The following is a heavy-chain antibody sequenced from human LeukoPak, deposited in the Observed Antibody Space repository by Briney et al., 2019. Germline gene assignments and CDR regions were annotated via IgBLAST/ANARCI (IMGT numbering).Heavy chain of an antibody. CDR3: ARERERVTMVRGVRGYWFDP. CDR2: IYYSGRT. D-gene: IGHD3-10*01. CDR1: GGSISSISYY. J-gene: IGHJ5*02. V-gene: IGHV4-39*07. Sequence: SETLSLTCTVSGGSISSISYYWGWIRQPPGKGLEWIGSIYYSGRTYYNPSLKSRVTISVDTSKNQFSLKLSSVTAADTAVYYCARERERVTMVRGVRGYWFDPWGQGTLVTVSS.